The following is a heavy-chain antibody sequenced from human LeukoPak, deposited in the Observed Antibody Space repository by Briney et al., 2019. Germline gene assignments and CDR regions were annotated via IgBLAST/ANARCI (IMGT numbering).Heavy chain of an antibody. CDR1: GYTFTSYG. CDR3: ARDKPTTMVRPDAFDY. V-gene: IGHV1-18*01. D-gene: IGHD3-10*01. J-gene: IGHJ4*02. CDR2: ISAYNGNT. Sequence: ASVKVSCKASGYTFTSYGISWVRQAPGQGLEWMGWISAYNGNTNYAQKLQGRVTMTTDTSTSTAYMELRSLRSDDTAVYYCARDKPTTMVRPDAFDYWGQGTLVTVSS.